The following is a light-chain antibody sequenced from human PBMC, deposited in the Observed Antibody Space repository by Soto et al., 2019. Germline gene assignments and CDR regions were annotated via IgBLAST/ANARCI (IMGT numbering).Light chain of an antibody. Sequence: QSALTQPRSVSGSPGQSVTISCTGTSSDVGGYNYVSWYQQHPGKAPKLMIYDVSKRPSGVPDRFSGSKSGNTASLTISGLQAEXEADYYCCSYAGSYTSYVFGTGTKVTVL. CDR2: DVS. J-gene: IGLJ1*01. CDR1: SSDVGGYNY. CDR3: CSYAGSYTSYV. V-gene: IGLV2-11*01.